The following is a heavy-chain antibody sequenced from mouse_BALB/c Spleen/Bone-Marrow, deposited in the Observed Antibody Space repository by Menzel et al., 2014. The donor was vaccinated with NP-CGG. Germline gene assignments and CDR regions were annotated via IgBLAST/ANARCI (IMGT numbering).Heavy chain of an antibody. CDR3: ARDGDYDEGYAMDY. CDR2: INPSNGGP. J-gene: IGHJ4*01. D-gene: IGHD2-4*01. CDR1: GYTFTNYY. Sequence: QVQLQQSGAELVKPGASVKLSCKASGYTFTNYYMYWVKQRPGQGLEWVGEINPSNGGPNFNEKFKSKATLTVDKSSSTAYMQLSSLTSDDSAVYFCARDGDYDEGYAMDYWGQGTSVTVSS. V-gene: IGHV1-53*01.